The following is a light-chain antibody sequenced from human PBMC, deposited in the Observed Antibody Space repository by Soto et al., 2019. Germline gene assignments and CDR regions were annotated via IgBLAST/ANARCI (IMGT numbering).Light chain of an antibody. CDR1: QDIATW. CDR2: KAS. J-gene: IGKJ1*01. CDR3: QQYSSFTT. V-gene: IGKV1-5*03. Sequence: DIQMTQTPSTLSASVGDRVTITCRASQDIATWLAWYQQKPGKAPKLLIYKASNLQSGVRPRFIGSGPGTEITPSISSLPPDDLPTYYCQQYSSFTTFGPGTKVDI.